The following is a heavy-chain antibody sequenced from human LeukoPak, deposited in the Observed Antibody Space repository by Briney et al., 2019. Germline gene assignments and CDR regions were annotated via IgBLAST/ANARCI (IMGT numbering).Heavy chain of an antibody. CDR1: GFTFSSRG. D-gene: IGHD2-2*01. CDR2: ISYDGSNN. J-gene: IGHJ4*02. CDR3: AKDRSKTWSFDH. Sequence: ETGGSLRLSCAASGFTFSSRGMHWVRQAPGKGLEWVAVISYDGSNNYYADSVKGRFTVSRDDSRNTVFLQMDSLRAEDTAVYYCAKDRSKTWSFDHWGQGTLVTVSS. V-gene: IGHV3-30*18.